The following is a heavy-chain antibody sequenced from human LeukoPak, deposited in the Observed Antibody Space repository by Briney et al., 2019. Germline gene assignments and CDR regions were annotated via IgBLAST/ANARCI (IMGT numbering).Heavy chain of an antibody. CDR2: ISGSGGST. CDR3: AKGTGYYTRAAFDI. J-gene: IGHJ3*02. D-gene: IGHD3/OR15-3a*01. V-gene: IGHV3-23*01. Sequence: PGGSLRLSCAASGFTFSSYGMHWVRQAPGKGLEWVSAISGSGGSTYYADSVKGRFTISRDNSKNTLYLQMNSLRAEDTAVYYCAKGTGYYTRAAFDIWGQGTMVTVSS. CDR1: GFTFSSYG.